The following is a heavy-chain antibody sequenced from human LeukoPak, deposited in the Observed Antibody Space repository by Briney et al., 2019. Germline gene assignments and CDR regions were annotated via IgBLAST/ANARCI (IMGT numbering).Heavy chain of an antibody. J-gene: IGHJ5*02. CDR3: AKYTPYGDWFDP. D-gene: IGHD4-17*01. CDR1: GGSISSGGYY. V-gene: IGHV4-61*02. Sequence: SQTLSLTCTVSGGSISSGGYYWSWIRQHPGKGLEWIGRFDTSGRTTYNPSLKSRVTMSIDTSKNQLSLKLSSVTAADTAVYYCAKYTPYGDWFDPWGQGTLVTVSS. CDR2: FDTSGRT.